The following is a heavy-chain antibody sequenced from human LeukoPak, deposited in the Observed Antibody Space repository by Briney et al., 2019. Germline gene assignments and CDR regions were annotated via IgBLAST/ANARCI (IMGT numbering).Heavy chain of an antibody. D-gene: IGHD3-16*01. CDR3: ARWGGGFDY. CDR2: INQDGSVK. J-gene: IGHJ4*02. Sequence: GASLRLSCAASGFTFTTYWMSWVRQAPGKGLEWVANINQDGSVKYFVDSVKGRFTISRDNAQNSLFLQMNSLRAEDTAVYYCARWGGGFDYWGQGTLVTVSS. CDR1: GFTFTTYW. V-gene: IGHV3-7*04.